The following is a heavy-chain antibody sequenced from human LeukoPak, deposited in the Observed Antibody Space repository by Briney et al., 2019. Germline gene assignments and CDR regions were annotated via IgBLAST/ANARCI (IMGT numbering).Heavy chain of an antibody. Sequence: GGSLRLSCAASGFTFSSYWMSWVRQAPGKGPEWVANIKQDGSEKYYVDSVKGRFTISRDNAKNSLYLQMNSLRAEDTAVYYCARVSGIQLWLPHYFDYWGQGTLVTVSS. CDR2: IKQDGSEK. CDR1: GFTFSSYW. V-gene: IGHV3-7*01. J-gene: IGHJ4*02. D-gene: IGHD5-18*01. CDR3: ARVSGIQLWLPHYFDY.